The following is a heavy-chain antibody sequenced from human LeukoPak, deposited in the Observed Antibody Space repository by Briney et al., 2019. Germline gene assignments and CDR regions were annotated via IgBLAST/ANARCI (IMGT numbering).Heavy chain of an antibody. J-gene: IGHJ6*03. V-gene: IGHV1-2*02. CDR3: ATARSPTYLDV. D-gene: IGHD6-25*01. CDR2: INPNSGVT. CDR1: GYTFSDSY. Sequence: GASVKVSCKASGYTFSDSYMHWVRQAPGQGLEWMGWINPNSGVTNYAQKLQGRVTMTRDTSISTAYMELSRLTSDDTAVYYCATARSPTYLDVWGRGTTVTVSS.